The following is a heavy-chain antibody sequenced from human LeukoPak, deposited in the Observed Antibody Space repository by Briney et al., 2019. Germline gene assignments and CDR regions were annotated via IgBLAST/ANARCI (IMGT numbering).Heavy chain of an antibody. Sequence: GGSLRLSCAASGFTFSNYWMHWVRQAPGKGLVWVSRINSDGSSTSYADSVKGRFTIYRDNAKNTLSLQMNSLRAEDTAVYYCARDYDFWSGFFDYWGQGTLVTVSS. J-gene: IGHJ4*02. CDR1: GFTFSNYW. D-gene: IGHD3-3*01. CDR3: ARDYDFWSGFFDY. CDR2: INSDGSST. V-gene: IGHV3-74*01.